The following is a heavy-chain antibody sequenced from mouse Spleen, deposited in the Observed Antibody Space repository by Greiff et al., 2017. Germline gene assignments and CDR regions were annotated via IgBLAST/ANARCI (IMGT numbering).Heavy chain of an antibody. V-gene: IGHV1-75*01. CDR2: IFPGSGST. J-gene: IGHJ3*01. D-gene: IGHD3-1*01. CDR1: GYTFTDYY. Sequence: QVQLQQSGPELVKPGASVKISCKASGYTFTDYYINWVKQRPGQGLEWIGWIFPGSGSTYYNEKFKGKATLTVDKSSSTAYMLLSSLTSEDSAVYFCARSVGGQLGPEFAYWGQGTLVTVSA. CDR3: ARSVGGQLGPEFAY.